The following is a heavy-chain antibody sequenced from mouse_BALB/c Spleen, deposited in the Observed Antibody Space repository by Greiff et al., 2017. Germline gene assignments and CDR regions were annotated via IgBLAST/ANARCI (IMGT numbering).Heavy chain of an antibody. J-gene: IGHJ3*01. CDR2: ISSGSSTI. D-gene: IGHD2-14*01. V-gene: IGHV5-17*02. Sequence: EVKLMESGGGLVQPGGSRKLSCAASGFTFSSFGMHWVRQAPEKGLEWVAYISSGSSTIYYADTVKGRFTISRDNPKNTLFLQMTSLRSEDTAMYYCAREGVPVLAYWGQGTLVTVSA. CDR1: GFTFSSFG. CDR3: AREGVPVLAY.